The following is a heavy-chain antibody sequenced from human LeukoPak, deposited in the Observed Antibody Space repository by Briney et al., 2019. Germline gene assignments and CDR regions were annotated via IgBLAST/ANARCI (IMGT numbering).Heavy chain of an antibody. Sequence: PGGSLRLSCVVSGFTLSSHGMHWVRQAPGKGLEWVAVISYDGGKKSYADSVKGRFTISRDNSKNSLYLQMNSLRAEDTALYHCARNNGMDVWGQGTTVIVSS. CDR2: ISYDGGKK. V-gene: IGHV3-30*03. CDR1: GFTLSSHG. CDR3: ARNNGMDV. J-gene: IGHJ6*02.